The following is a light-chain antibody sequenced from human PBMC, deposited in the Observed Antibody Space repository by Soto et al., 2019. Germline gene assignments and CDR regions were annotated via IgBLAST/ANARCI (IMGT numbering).Light chain of an antibody. CDR2: DAS. Sequence: EIAMTQSPDTLSLFPGARATLSGMASQSVSSYLAWYQQKPGQAPRLLIYDASNRATGIPARFSGSGSGTDFTLTISSLEPEDFAVYYCQQRSDWLLTFGGGTKVDIK. V-gene: IGKV3-11*01. CDR3: QQRSDWLLT. J-gene: IGKJ4*01. CDR1: QSVSSY.